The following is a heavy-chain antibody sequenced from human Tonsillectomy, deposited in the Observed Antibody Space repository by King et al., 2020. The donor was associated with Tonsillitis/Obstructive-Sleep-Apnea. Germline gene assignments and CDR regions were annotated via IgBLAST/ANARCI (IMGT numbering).Heavy chain of an antibody. V-gene: IGHV1-69*01. CDR3: ARKSASSGYYSRYYYYGMDV. Sequence: VQLVQSGAEVKKPGSSVKVSCKASGGTFSSYAISWVRQAPGQGLEWMGGIIPIFGTANYAQKFQGRVTITADESTSTAYMELSSLRSEDTAVYYCARKSASSGYYSRYYYYGMDVWGQGTTVTVSS. J-gene: IGHJ6*02. CDR2: IIPIFGTA. CDR1: GGTFSSYA. D-gene: IGHD3-22*01.